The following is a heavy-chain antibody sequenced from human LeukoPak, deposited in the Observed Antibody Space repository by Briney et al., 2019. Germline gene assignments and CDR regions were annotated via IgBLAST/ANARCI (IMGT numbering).Heavy chain of an antibody. Sequence: PSETLSLTCAVSGGSISSSSYYWGWIRQPPGKGLEWIGSIYYSGSTYYNPSLKSRVTISVDTSKNQFSLKLSSVTAADTVVYYCARHEVPQYYFDYWGQGTLVTVSS. CDR2: IYYSGST. CDR3: ARHEVPQYYFDY. D-gene: IGHD4/OR15-4a*01. V-gene: IGHV4-39*01. CDR1: GGSISSSSYY. J-gene: IGHJ4*02.